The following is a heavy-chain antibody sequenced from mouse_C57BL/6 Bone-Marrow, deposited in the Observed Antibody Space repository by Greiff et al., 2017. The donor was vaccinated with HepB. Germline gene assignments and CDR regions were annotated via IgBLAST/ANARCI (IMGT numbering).Heavy chain of an antibody. Sequence: VKLQQSGAELARPGASVKLSCKASGYTFTSYGISWVKQRTGQGLEWIGEIYPRSGNTYYNEKFKGKATLTADKSSSTAYMELRSLTSEDSAVYFCARGPSPFCYWGQGTLVTVSA. CDR2: IYPRSGNT. J-gene: IGHJ3*01. CDR1: GYTFTSYG. CDR3: ARGPSPFCY. D-gene: IGHD3-3*01. V-gene: IGHV1-81*01.